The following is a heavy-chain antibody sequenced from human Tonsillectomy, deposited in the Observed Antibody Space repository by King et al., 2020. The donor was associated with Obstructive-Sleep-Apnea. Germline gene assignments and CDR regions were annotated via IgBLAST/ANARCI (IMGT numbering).Heavy chain of an antibody. CDR1: GFTFSSYA. V-gene: IGHV3-30*04. CDR3: ARPYNWNDQAPFDY. J-gene: IGHJ4*02. CDR2: ISYDGSNK. Sequence: EQLVQSGGGVVQPGRSLRLSCAASGFTFSSYAMHWVRQAPGKGLGWGAGISYDGSNKYYAVSVKSRFTISRDNSKNTLYLQMNSLRAEDTAVYYCARPYNWNDQAPFDYWGQGTLVTVSS. D-gene: IGHD1-20*01.